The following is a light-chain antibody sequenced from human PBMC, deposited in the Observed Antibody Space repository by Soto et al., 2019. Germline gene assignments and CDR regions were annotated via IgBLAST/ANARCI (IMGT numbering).Light chain of an antibody. CDR1: SSNIGAGYD. CDR3: QSYDKALTAYV. J-gene: IGLJ1*01. V-gene: IGLV1-40*01. CDR2: TDN. Sequence: QSVLTQPPSVSGAPGQRVTISCTGSSSNIGAGYDVHWYRQLPGTAPKLLVSTDNHRPSGVPDRLSASKSGASASLAITGLQAEHEAHYYCQSYDKALTAYVFGTGTKLPVL.